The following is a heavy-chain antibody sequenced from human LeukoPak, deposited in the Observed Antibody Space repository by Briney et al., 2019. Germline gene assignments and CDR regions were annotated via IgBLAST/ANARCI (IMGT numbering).Heavy chain of an antibody. J-gene: IGHJ3*02. CDR1: GYSISSGNY. CDR3: VGEKSFFGEAI. Sequence: SETLSLTCTVSGYSISSGNYWDWIRQPPGKGLEWIGHMFYSGTTSYNPSLKSRVAISVDTFKSQVSLKVTSVTAADTAVYYCVGEKSFFGEAIWSQGTLVTVSS. V-gene: IGHV4-61*01. D-gene: IGHD3-10*01. CDR2: MFYSGTT.